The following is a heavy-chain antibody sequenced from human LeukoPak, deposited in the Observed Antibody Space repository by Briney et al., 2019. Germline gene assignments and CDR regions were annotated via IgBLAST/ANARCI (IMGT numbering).Heavy chain of an antibody. CDR2: VYPSAGTS. Sequence: GAPVKVSCKASGYIFTSYYMHWVRQAPGQGLEWLGVVYPSAGTSDPAQRFRARITLSDDTSTSTAYMELRSLKSEDTAIYFCVREYHGGYFDFWGQGTLVTVSS. J-gene: IGHJ4*02. D-gene: IGHD3-16*01. CDR1: GYIFTSYY. CDR3: VREYHGGYFDF. V-gene: IGHV1-46*03.